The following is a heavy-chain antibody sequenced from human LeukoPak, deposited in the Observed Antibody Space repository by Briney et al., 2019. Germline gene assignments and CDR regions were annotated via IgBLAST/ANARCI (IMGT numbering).Heavy chain of an antibody. D-gene: IGHD3-10*02. CDR3: ARSTGSTMFIDY. J-gene: IGHJ4*02. V-gene: IGHV4-38-2*01. CDR1: GFSISSGDY. CDR2: IYHTGTT. Sequence: KPSETLSLTCAVSGFSISSGDYWGWIRQPPGKGLEWIGTIYHTGTTYYNPSLKSRVTIPVDTSSNQFSLRLSSVTAADTAVYYCARSTGSTMFIDYWGQGTPVTVSS.